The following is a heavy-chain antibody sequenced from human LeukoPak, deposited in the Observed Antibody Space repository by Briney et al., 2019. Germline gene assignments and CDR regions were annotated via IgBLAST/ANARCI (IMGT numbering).Heavy chain of an antibody. V-gene: IGHV3-30-3*02. CDR3: AKHNIDY. CDR2: ISYDGSNK. Sequence: GGSLRLSCAASGFTFSSYAMHWVRQAPGKGLEWVAVISYDGSNKYYADSVKGRFTISRDNSKNTLYLQMNSLRAEDTAVYYCAKHNIDYWGQGTLVTVSS. D-gene: IGHD1-1*01. J-gene: IGHJ4*02. CDR1: GFTFSSYA.